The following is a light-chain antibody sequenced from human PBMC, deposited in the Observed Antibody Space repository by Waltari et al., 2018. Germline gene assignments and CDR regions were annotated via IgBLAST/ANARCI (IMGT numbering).Light chain of an antibody. Sequence: QSALTQPASVSGSPGQSVTIFCAGTSNDVGGYNSVSWYQEHPGQAPRVIIYDVSDRPSGVSERVSGSKSGNTAALTISGLQAEYEADYYCSSQSSNDVVLFGGGTKLTVL. CDR2: DVS. J-gene: IGLJ2*01. CDR1: SNDVGGYNS. CDR3: SSQSSNDVVL. V-gene: IGLV2-14*01.